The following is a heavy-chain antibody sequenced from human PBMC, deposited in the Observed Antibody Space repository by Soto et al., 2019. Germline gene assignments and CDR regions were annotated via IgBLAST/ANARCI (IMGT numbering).Heavy chain of an antibody. V-gene: IGHV1-46*01. CDR3: ARAPXIAVAGTPPFDY. Sequence: GASVKVSCKTSGYTFSNYYIHWVRQAPGQGLERMGIINPSGGGTSYAQRLQDRVTMTRETSTSTVFIVLSSLRSEDTAVYYCARAPXIAVAGTPPFDYWG. CDR1: GYTFSNYY. J-gene: IGHJ4*01. CDR2: INPSGGGT. D-gene: IGHD6-19*01.